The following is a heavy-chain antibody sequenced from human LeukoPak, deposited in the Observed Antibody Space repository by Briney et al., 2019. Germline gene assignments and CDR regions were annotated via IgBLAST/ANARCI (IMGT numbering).Heavy chain of an antibody. D-gene: IGHD3-10*01. J-gene: IGHJ4*02. CDR3: ARDPTELLWFGELGYFDY. CDR1: GYTFTGYY. Sequence: ASVKVSCKASGYTFTGYYMHWVRQAPGQGLEWMGWINPNSGGTNYAQKFQGRVTMTRDTSISTAYMELSRLRSDDTAVYYCARDPTELLWFGELGYFDYWGQGTLVTVSS. V-gene: IGHV1-2*02. CDR2: INPNSGGT.